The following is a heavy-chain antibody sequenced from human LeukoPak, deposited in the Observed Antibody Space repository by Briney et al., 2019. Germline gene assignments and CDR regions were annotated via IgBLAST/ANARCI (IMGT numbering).Heavy chain of an antibody. V-gene: IGHV1-8*01. CDR2: MNPNSGKR. CDR1: VYTFTSYG. Sequence: ASVTVSCTSSVYTFTSYGFNWVWQPTGQGLGWVGWMNPNSGKRGNAHKFHGRVIMIRNTSISTPYIELRSLGAAATAVYYCASRLGICSSTSCYTGDYDYGMDVWGQGTTVTVSS. J-gene: IGHJ6*02. D-gene: IGHD2-2*02. CDR3: ASRLGICSSTSCYTGDYDYGMDV.